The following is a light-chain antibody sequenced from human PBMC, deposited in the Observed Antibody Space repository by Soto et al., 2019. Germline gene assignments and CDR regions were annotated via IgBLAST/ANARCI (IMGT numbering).Light chain of an antibody. CDR2: GAS. CDR1: QSVSSY. CDR3: LQDYTYPRT. Sequence: EIVLTQSPGTLSLSPGERATLSCRASQSVSSYLAWYQQRPGQAPRLLMHGASSRVTGIPERFSGSGSGTDFTLTISSLQPEDFAIYYCLQDYTYPRTFGGGTKVDIK. V-gene: IGKV3-20*01. J-gene: IGKJ4*01.